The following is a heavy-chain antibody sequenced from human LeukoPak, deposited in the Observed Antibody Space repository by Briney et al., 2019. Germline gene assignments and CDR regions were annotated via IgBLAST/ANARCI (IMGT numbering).Heavy chain of an antibody. D-gene: IGHD4-17*01. CDR3: ARDLVHGDYYYGMDV. Sequence: PSETLSLTCTVSGDSVSSDTSYWSWIRQPPGKGLEWIGYIGYSGSTDYNPSLKSRVSISLGRSKNQISLKLTSVTAADTAVYFCARDLVHGDYYYGMDVWGQGTTVTVSS. V-gene: IGHV4-61*01. J-gene: IGHJ6*02. CDR1: GDSVSSDTSY. CDR2: IGYSGST.